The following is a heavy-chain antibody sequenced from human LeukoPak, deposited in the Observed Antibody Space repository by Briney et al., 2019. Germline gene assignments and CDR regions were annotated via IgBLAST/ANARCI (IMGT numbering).Heavy chain of an antibody. V-gene: IGHV3-72*01. CDR3: ARRGLSGSYDY. CDR2: TRNKANSYTT. Sequence: GGSLRLSCAASGFTFSDHYMDWVRQAPGKGLEWVGRTRNKANSYTTEYGASVKGRFTISRDDSKNSLYLQMNSLKPEDTAVYYCARRGLSGSYDYWGQGTLVTVSS. J-gene: IGHJ4*02. CDR1: GFTFSDHY. D-gene: IGHD1-26*01.